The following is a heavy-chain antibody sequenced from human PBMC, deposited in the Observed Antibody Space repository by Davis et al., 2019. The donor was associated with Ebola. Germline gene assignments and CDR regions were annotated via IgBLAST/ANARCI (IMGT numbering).Heavy chain of an antibody. V-gene: IGHV4-34*01. Sequence: SETLSLTCAVYGGSFSGYYWSWIRQPPGKGLEWIGEINHSGSTNYNPSLKSRVTISVDTSKNQFSLKLSSVTAADTAVYYCARDSGFTVTGGMDVWGQGTTVTVSS. CDR1: GGSFSGYY. CDR3: ARDSGFTVTGGMDV. CDR2: INHSGST. J-gene: IGHJ6*02. D-gene: IGHD4-17*01.